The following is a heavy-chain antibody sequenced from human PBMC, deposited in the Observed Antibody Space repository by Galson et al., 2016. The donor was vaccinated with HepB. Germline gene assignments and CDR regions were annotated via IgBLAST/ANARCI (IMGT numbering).Heavy chain of an antibody. Sequence: SLRLSCAASGFTSSTYSTYVMYWVRQAPGKGLEWVSAIRGSDGMATYADSVTGRFTISRDDSKNMVYLQMNSLKADDTAVYYCAKLGVRLSTGGVDYWGQGILVTVSP. CDR1: GFTSSTYSTYV. CDR3: AKLGVRLSTGGVDY. CDR2: IRGSDGMA. V-gene: IGHV3-23*01. D-gene: IGHD3-10*01. J-gene: IGHJ4*02.